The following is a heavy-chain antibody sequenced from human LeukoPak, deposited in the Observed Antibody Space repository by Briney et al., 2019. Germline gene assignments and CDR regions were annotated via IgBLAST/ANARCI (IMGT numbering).Heavy chain of an antibody. D-gene: IGHD4-17*01. CDR2: ITWNGVGT. Sequence: PGGSLRLSCAPSGFTFDDYGMICVRQAPGKGLEWVSYITWNGVGTAYADSMKGRFTVSRDNVKNSLFLQMDSLRAEDTALYYCARSMTTVTTRFFDLWGRGTLVTVSS. CDR1: GFTFDDYG. CDR3: ARSMTTVTTRFFDL. V-gene: IGHV3-20*04. J-gene: IGHJ2*01.